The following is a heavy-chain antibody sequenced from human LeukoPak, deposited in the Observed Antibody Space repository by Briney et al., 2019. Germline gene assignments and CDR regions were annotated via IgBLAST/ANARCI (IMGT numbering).Heavy chain of an antibody. J-gene: IGHJ4*02. CDR3: TRSLVGASDY. CDR1: GFTFSTYW. Sequence: PGGSLRLSCAASGFTFSTYWMHWVRQAPGKGLVWVSRINPDGSLTNYADSVKGRFTVSRDNAKDTLYLQMNSLRAEDTAVYYCTRSLVGASDYWGQGTLVTVSS. V-gene: IGHV3-74*01. D-gene: IGHD1-26*01. CDR2: INPDGSLT.